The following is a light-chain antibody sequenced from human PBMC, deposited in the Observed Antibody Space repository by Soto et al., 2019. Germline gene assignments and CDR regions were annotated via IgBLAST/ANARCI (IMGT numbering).Light chain of an antibody. CDR1: SSDVGSYNL. V-gene: IGLV2-23*02. J-gene: IGLJ1*01. CDR2: EVS. Sequence: ALSQPGSVSGSTGLSIAIFCTRTSSDVGSYNLVSWYQQHPGKAPKLMIYEVSKQPSGVSNRFSGSKSGNTASLTISGLQAEDEADYYCCSYAGSSSYVFGTGTKVTVL. CDR3: CSYAGSSSYV.